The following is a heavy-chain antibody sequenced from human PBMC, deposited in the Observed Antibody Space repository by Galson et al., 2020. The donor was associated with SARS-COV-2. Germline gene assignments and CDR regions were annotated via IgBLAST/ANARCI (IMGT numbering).Heavy chain of an antibody. CDR1: GFTFSSYA. CDR2: ITYDGSNK. D-gene: IGHD3-10*01. CDR3: ARDGAVREIDY. J-gene: IGHJ4*02. V-gene: IGHV3-30*04. Sequence: QAGGSLRLCCAAYGFTFSSYAMHWVRQAPGKGLEWVADITYDGSNKYYADSVKGRFTISRDNSKNTLYLQMNSLRAEDTAVYYCARDGAVREIDYWGQGTLVTVSS.